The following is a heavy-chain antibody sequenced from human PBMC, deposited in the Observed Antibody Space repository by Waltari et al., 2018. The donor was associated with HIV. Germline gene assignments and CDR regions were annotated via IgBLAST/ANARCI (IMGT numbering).Heavy chain of an antibody. J-gene: IGHJ4*02. CDR1: GFLFSGFR. V-gene: IGHV3-48*01. D-gene: IGHD1-1*01. CDR2: ISSSSSTI. Sequence: EVQLVESGGGLVQPGGSLRLSCAAPGFLFSGFRLNWVRQAPGKGLEWVSYISSSSSTIYYADSVKGRFTISRDNAKHSLYLQMNSLRAEDTAVYYCARDWKRGYWGQGTLVTVSS. CDR3: ARDWKRGY.